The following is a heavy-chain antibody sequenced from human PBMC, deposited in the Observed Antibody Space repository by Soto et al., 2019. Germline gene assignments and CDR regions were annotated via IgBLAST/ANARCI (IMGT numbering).Heavy chain of an antibody. CDR2: IYYSGST. CDR3: ARFYDSSGEVWFDP. D-gene: IGHD3-22*01. CDR1: GGSISSGDYY. Sequence: SETLSLTCTVSGGSISSGDYYWSWIRQPPGKGLERIGYIYYSGSTYYNPSLKSRVTISVDTSKNQFSLKLSSVTAADTAVYYCARFYDSSGEVWFDPWGQGTLVTVSS. J-gene: IGHJ5*02. V-gene: IGHV4-30-4*01.